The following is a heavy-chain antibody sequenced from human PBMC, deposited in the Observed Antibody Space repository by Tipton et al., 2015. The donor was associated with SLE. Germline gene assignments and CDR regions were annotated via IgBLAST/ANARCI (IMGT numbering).Heavy chain of an antibody. CDR2: IYYSGST. Sequence: TLSLTCTVAGGSISSYYWTWIRQPPGKGLEWIGYIYYSGSTNYNPSLKSRVTISVDTSKNQFSLKLSSVTAADTAVYYCATQGYYGSSFDYWGQGTLVTVSS. CDR1: GGSISSYY. CDR3: ATQGYYGSSFDY. D-gene: IGHD3-16*01. V-gene: IGHV4-59*08. J-gene: IGHJ4*02.